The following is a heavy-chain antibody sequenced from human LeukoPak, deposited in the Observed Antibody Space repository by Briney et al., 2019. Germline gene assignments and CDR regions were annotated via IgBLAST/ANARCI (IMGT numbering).Heavy chain of an antibody. Sequence: KSSETLSLTCTVSGGSISSYYWSWILQPPGKGLEWIGYIYYSGSTNYNPSLKSRVTISVDTSKNQFSLKLSSVTAADTAVYYCARVVTEYYFDYWGQGTLVTVSS. V-gene: IGHV4-59*01. CDR2: IYYSGST. CDR3: ARVVTEYYFDY. D-gene: IGHD5-18*01. CDR1: GGSISSYY. J-gene: IGHJ4*02.